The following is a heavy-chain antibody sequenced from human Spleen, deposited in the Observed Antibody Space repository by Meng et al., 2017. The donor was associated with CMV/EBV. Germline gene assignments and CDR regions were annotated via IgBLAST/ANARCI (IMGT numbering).Heavy chain of an antibody. CDR2: ISAYNGNT. Sequence: SGYTFTSYGISWVRQAPGQGLEWMGWISAYNGNTNYAQKLQGRVTMTTDTSTSTAYMELRSLRSDDTAVYYCARANWNAYYYYYGMDVWGQGTTVTVSS. CDR3: ARANWNAYYYYYGMDV. CDR1: GYTFTSYG. V-gene: IGHV1-18*01. J-gene: IGHJ6*02. D-gene: IGHD1-1*01.